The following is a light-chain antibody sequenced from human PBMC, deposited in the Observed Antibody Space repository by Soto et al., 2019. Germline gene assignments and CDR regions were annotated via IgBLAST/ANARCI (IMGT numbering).Light chain of an antibody. CDR1: SSNIGSNT. Sequence: QAVVTQPPSASATPGQRVTISCSGSSSNIGSNTVNWYQQLPGTAPKLLIYKNNQRPSGVPDRFSGSKSGTSASLAISGLQSEDEADYYCAAWDDSLNGRVFGGGTKVTVL. J-gene: IGLJ3*02. CDR2: KNN. CDR3: AAWDDSLNGRV. V-gene: IGLV1-44*01.